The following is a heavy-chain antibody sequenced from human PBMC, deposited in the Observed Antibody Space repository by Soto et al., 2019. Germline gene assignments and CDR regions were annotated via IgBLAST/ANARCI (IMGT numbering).Heavy chain of an antibody. D-gene: IGHD2-15*01. CDR2: INAGNGNT. CDR3: APWVVAHDAFDI. V-gene: IGHV1-3*01. Sequence: ASVKVSCKASGYTFTSYAMHWVRQAPGQRLEWMGWINAGNGNTKYSQKFQGRVTMTEDTSTDTAYMELSSLRSEDTAVYYCAPWVVAHDAFDIWGQGTMVTVSS. J-gene: IGHJ3*02. CDR1: GYTFTSYA.